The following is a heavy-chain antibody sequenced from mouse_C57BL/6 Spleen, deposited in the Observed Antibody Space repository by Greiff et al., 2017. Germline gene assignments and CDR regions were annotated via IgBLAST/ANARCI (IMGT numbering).Heavy chain of an antibody. D-gene: IGHD2-14*01. CDR3: ARVRRDWDAMGD. CDR2: IDPSDSYT. CDR1: GYTFTSYW. J-gene: IGHJ4*01. Sequence: QVQLQQPGAELVMPGASVKLSCKASGYTFTSYWMHWVKQRPGQGLEWIGEIDPSDSYTNYNQKFKGKSTLTVDKSSSTAYLRLSSLTSEDSAVYYCARVRRDWDAMGDWGQGTSVTVSS. V-gene: IGHV1-69*01.